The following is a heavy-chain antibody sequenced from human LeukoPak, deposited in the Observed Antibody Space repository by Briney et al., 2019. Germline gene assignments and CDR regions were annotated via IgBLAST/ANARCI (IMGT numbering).Heavy chain of an antibody. CDR3: AKSHRGHCSTTTCDDEGDY. CDR1: GFSFSNYG. Sequence: PGGSLRLSCAASGFSFSNYGMSWVRQAPGKGLEWVSSISSGGDNTYYADSVRGRFTISRDNSKNTLYLQLNSLRAKDTAVYYCAKSHRGHCSTTTCDDEGDYWGQGTLVTVSS. CDR2: ISSGGDNT. J-gene: IGHJ4*02. D-gene: IGHD2-2*01. V-gene: IGHV3-23*01.